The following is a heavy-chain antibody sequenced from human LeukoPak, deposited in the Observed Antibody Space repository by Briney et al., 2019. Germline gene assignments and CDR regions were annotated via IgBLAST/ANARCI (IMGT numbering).Heavy chain of an antibody. D-gene: IGHD4/OR15-4a*01. CDR2: INHSGST. CDR3: ARGRGYYGANWFDP. CDR1: GGSFSGYY. J-gene: IGHJ5*02. Sequence: SETLSLTCAVYGGSFSGYYWSWIRQPPGKGLEWIGEINHSGSTNYNSSLKSRVTISVDTSKNQFSLKLSSVTAADTAVYYCARGRGYYGANWFDPWGQGTLVTVSS. V-gene: IGHV4-34*01.